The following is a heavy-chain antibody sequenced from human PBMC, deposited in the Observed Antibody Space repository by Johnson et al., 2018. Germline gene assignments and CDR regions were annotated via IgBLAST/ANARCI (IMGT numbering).Heavy chain of an antibody. Sequence: QEQLVEAGGGVVEDGRSLGLSCVASGLPFRSYGMHWVRQAPGTGLEWVAVISYDGRNKFYADSVKGRFIIFRDNSKNTEYLQMNSLKTEDTALFYCAKKVYSTGPLWAFDMWGQGTKVTVSS. V-gene: IGHV3-30*18. CDR2: ISYDGRNK. CDR1: GLPFRSYG. CDR3: AKKVYSTGPLWAFDM. J-gene: IGHJ3*02. D-gene: IGHD2-8*02.